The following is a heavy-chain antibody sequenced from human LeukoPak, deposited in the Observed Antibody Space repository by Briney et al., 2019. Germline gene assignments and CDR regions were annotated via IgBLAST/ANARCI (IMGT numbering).Heavy chain of an antibody. D-gene: IGHD2-2*01. CDR1: GGSISSGGYS. Sequence: SETLSLTCAVSGGSISSGGYSWSWIRQPPGKGLEWIGEINHSGSTNYNPSLKSRVTISVDTSKNQFSLKLSSVTAADTAVYYCARHIVVVPAAVRGGVWFDPWGQGTLVTVSS. J-gene: IGHJ5*02. V-gene: IGHV4-39*01. CDR3: ARHIVVVPAAVRGGVWFDP. CDR2: INHSGST.